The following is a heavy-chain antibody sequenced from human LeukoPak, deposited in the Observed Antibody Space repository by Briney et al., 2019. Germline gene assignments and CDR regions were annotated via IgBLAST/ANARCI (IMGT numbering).Heavy chain of an antibody. Sequence: AGTLCLTCTVSGGSISSYYWSWIRQPPGKGLEWIADIYCSGSTNYNPSLKSRVTISVDTSKYQFSLKLSSVTAADTAVYYCARMGGELRAAGGWYSDYYYMDVWGKGTAVTVSS. CDR2: IYCSGST. CDR3: ARMGGELRAAGGWYSDYYYMDV. D-gene: IGHD6-19*01. V-gene: IGHV4-59*01. J-gene: IGHJ6*03. CDR1: GGSISSYY.